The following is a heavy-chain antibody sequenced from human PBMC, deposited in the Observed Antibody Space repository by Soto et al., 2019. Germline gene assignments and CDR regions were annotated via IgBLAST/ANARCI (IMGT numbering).Heavy chain of an antibody. D-gene: IGHD6-19*01. CDR2: IRSKAYGGTT. CDR3: TWAGIASPYYYYYGMDV. V-gene: IGHV3-49*03. CDR1: GFTFGDYS. J-gene: IGHJ6*02. Sequence: PGGSLRLSCTASGFTFGDYSMSWFRQAPGKGLEWVGFIRSKAYGGTTEYAASVKGRFTISRDDSKSIAYLQMNSLKTEDTAVYYCTWAGIASPYYYYYGMDVWGQGTTVTVSS.